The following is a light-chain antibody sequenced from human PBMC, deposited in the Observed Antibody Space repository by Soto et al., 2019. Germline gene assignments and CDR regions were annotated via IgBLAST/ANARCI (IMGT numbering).Light chain of an antibody. J-gene: IGLJ2*01. CDR1: SSNIGAGYD. V-gene: IGLV1-40*01. Sequence: QSALTQPPSVSGAPGQRVTISCTGSSSNIGAGYDVHWYQQLPGTAPKLLIYGNSNRPSGVPDRFSGSKSGTSASLAITGLQAEDEADYYCQSYDSSLPVVFGGGTQLTVL. CDR3: QSYDSSLPVV. CDR2: GNS.